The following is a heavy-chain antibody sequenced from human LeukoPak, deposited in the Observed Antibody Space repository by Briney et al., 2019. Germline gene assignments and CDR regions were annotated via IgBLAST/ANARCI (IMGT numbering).Heavy chain of an antibody. V-gene: IGHV1-8*01. J-gene: IGHJ5*02. D-gene: IGHD1-1*01. Sequence: GASVKVSCKASGYTFTSSDINWVRQATGQGLVWMGWMNPHSGSVGYAQKFQGRVILTWGTSISTAYMELSSLTSDDTAVYYCVRVPQRVPHNWFDPWGQGTLVTVSS. CDR2: MNPHSGSV. CDR1: GYTFTSSD. CDR3: VRVPQRVPHNWFDP.